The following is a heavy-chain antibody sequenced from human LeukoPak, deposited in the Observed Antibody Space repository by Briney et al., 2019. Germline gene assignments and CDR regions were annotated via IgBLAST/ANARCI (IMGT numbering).Heavy chain of an antibody. D-gene: IGHD3-22*01. J-gene: IGHJ5*02. CDR1: GYTFTSYY. Sequence: ASVKVSCKASGYTFTSYYMHWVRQAPGQGLEWMGIINPSGGSTSYAQKFRGRVTMTRDTSTSTVYMELSSLRSEDTAVYYCARAAATMIVGGYWFDPWGQGTLVTVSS. CDR3: ARAAATMIVGGYWFDP. V-gene: IGHV1-46*01. CDR2: INPSGGST.